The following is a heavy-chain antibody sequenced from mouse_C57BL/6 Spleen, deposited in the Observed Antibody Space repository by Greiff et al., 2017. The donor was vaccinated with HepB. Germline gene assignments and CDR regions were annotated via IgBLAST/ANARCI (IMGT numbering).Heavy chain of an antibody. D-gene: IGHD1-1*01. CDR1: GFTFSNYW. CDR2: IRLKSDNYAT. Sequence: EVKLVESGGGLVQPGGSMKLSCVASGFTFSNYWMNWVRQSPEKGLEWVAQIRLKSDNYATHYAESVKGRFTISRDDSKSSVYLQMNNLRAEDTGIYYCTAGPYYYGSSYWYFDVWGTGTTVTVSS. J-gene: IGHJ1*03. CDR3: TAGPYYYGSSYWYFDV. V-gene: IGHV6-3*01.